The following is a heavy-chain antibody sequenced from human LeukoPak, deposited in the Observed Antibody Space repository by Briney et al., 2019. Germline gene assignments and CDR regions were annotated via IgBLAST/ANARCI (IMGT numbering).Heavy chain of an antibody. V-gene: IGHV4-59*12. CDR2: IYYSGST. Sequence: PSETLSLTCTVSGGSISSYYWSWIRQPPGKGLEWIGYIYYSGSTNYNPSLKSRVTISVDTSKNQFSLKLSSVTAADTAVYYCARGIAARLPAFWGQGTLVTVSS. CDR3: ARGIAARLPAF. CDR1: GGSISSYY. D-gene: IGHD6-6*01. J-gene: IGHJ4*02.